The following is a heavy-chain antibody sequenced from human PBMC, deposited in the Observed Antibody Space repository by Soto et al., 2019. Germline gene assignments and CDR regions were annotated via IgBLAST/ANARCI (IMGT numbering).Heavy chain of an antibody. CDR1: GGSVSSGSYY. J-gene: IGHJ6*02. D-gene: IGHD2-2*01. CDR2: IYYSGST. Sequence: PSETLSLTCTVSGGSVSSGSYYWSWIRQPPGKGLEWIGYIYYSGSTNYNPSLKSRVTISVDTSKNQFSLKLSSVTAADTAVYYCARDARTSYCSSTSCYPVGYYYYGMDVWGQGTTVTVS. V-gene: IGHV4-61*01. CDR3: ARDARTSYCSSTSCYPVGYYYYGMDV.